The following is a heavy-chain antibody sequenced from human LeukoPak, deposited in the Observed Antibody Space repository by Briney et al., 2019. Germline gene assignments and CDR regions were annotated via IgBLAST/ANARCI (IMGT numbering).Heavy chain of an antibody. V-gene: IGHV4-59*06. CDR2: IYYSGST. D-gene: IGHD1-20*01. J-gene: IGHJ3*02. CDR1: GGSISSYY. CDR3: ASPRYNWNDEPGAFDI. Sequence: PSETLSLTCTVSGGSISSYYWSWIRQHPGKGLEWIGYIYYSGSTYYNPSLKSRVTISVDTSKNQFSLKLSSVTAADTAVYYCASPRYNWNDEPGAFDIWGQGTMVTVSS.